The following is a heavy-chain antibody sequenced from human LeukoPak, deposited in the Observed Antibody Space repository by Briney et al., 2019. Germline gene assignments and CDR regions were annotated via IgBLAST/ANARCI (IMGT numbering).Heavy chain of an antibody. J-gene: IGHJ4*02. CDR1: GYSISSGYY. CDR2: IYHSGST. V-gene: IGHV4-38-2*02. CDR3: ARGWGYFDS. Sequence: SETLSLTCTVSGYSISSGYYWGWIRQPPGKGLEWIGSIYHSGSTYYNPSLKSRVTISKDASKNQFSLKLKSVTAADTAVYYCARGWGYFDSWGQGTLVTVSS. D-gene: IGHD3-16*01.